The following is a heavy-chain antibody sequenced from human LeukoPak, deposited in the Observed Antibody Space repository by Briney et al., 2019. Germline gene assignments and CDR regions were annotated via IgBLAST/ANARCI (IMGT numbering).Heavy chain of an antibody. J-gene: IGHJ3*02. Sequence: PSETLSLTCTVSGGSFSSYYWSWIRQPPGKGLEWIGYIYYSGSTNYNPSLKSRVTISVDTSKNQFSLKLSSVTAADTAVYYCARVPQATYYDFWSGPVDAFDIWGQGTMVTVSS. CDR3: ARVPQATYYDFWSGPVDAFDI. D-gene: IGHD3-3*01. CDR2: IYYSGST. CDR1: GGSFSSYY. V-gene: IGHV4-59*01.